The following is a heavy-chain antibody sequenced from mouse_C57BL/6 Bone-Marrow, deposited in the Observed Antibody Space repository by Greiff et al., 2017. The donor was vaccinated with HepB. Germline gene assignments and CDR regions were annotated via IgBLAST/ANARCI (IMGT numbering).Heavy chain of an antibody. D-gene: IGHD1-1*01. CDR2: IDPANGNT. V-gene: IGHV14-3*01. Sequence: VQLQQSVAELVRPGASVKLSCTASGFNIKNTYMHWVKQRPEQGLEWIGRIDPANGNTKDAPKCQGKATITADTSSNTAYLQLSSLTSEATAIYYCARGYGSSYYAMDYWGQGTSVTVSS. CDR1: GFNIKNTY. CDR3: ARGYGSSYYAMDY. J-gene: IGHJ4*01.